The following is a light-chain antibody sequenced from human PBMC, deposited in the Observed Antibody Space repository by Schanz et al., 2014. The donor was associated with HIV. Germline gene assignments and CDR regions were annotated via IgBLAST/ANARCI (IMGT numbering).Light chain of an antibody. J-gene: IGLJ1*01. V-gene: IGLV2-14*03. CDR3: SSYTSSGTQV. CDR1: SSDVGGYNY. CDR2: DVT. Sequence: QSALTQPASVSGTPGQSITISCTGSSSDVGGYNYVSWYQQHPGKPPKLMVYDVTDRPSGVSNRFSGSKSGNTASLTISGLRAEDEADYYCSSYTSSGTQVFGSGTKLTVL.